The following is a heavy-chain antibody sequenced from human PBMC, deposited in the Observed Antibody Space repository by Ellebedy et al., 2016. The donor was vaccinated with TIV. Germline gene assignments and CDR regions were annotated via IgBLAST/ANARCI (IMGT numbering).Heavy chain of an antibody. Sequence: SETLSLTCAVSGGSISSSSYYCGWSRKPPWNGLEWSGSIYYSGSTYYNPSLTSRVTISVDTSKNQFSLKLSSVTAADTAVYYCASYYAWREVATTSHCSGGSCYRYNWFDPWGQGTLVTVSS. CDR3: ASYYAWREVATTSHCSGGSCYRYNWFDP. J-gene: IGHJ5*02. V-gene: IGHV4-39*01. CDR1: GGSISSSSYY. CDR2: IYYSGST. D-gene: IGHD2-15*01.